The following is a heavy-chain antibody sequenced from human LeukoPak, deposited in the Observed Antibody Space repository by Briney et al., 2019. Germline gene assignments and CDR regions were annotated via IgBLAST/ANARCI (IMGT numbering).Heavy chain of an antibody. D-gene: IGHD6-13*01. J-gene: IGHJ6*03. Sequence: GESLKISCKGSGYSFTSYWIGWVRQMPGKGLEWMGIIYPGDSDTRYSPSFQGQVTISADKSISTAYLQWSSLKASDTAMYYCARRGAAAGKGNHENFRYYYYYMDVWGKGTTVTVSS. CDR1: GYSFTSYW. CDR2: IYPGDSDT. V-gene: IGHV5-51*01. CDR3: ARRGAAAGKGNHENFRYYYYYMDV.